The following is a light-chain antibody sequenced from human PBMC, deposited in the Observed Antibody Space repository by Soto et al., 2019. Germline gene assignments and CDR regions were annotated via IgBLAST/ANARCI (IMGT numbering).Light chain of an antibody. V-gene: IGLV2-23*01. CDR3: CSFAVSATYV. CDR2: EAN. CDR1: SNDVGGYDL. J-gene: IGLJ1*01. Sequence: QSVLTQPASVSGSPGQSITIFCTGTSNDVGGYDLVSWYQQHPGKAPKLIIYEANKRPSEVSIRFSGSKSGNTASLTISGLQTEDEADYYCCSFAVSATYVFGTGTKVTVL.